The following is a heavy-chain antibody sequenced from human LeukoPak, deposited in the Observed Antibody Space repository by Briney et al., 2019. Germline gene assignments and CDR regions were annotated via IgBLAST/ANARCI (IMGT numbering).Heavy chain of an antibody. CDR3: AKEGGKQWLVYYYYGMDV. CDR2: ISYDGSNK. D-gene: IGHD6-19*01. J-gene: IGHJ6*02. V-gene: IGHV3-30*18. Sequence: GGSLRLSCAASGFTFCSYAMHRVRQAPAKGLEWVAVISYDGSNKYYADSVKGRFTISRDNSKNTLYLQMNGLRAEDTAVYYCAKEGGKQWLVYYYYGMDVWGQGTTVTVSS. CDR1: GFTFCSYA.